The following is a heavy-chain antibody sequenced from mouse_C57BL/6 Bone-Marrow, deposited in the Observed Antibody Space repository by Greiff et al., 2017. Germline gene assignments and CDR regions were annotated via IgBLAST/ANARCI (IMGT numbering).Heavy chain of an antibody. CDR3: AGTTVVDTEYYAMDY. CDR2: IHPNSGST. J-gene: IGHJ4*01. V-gene: IGHV1-64*01. D-gene: IGHD1-1*01. CDR1: GYTFTSYW. Sequence: QVQLQQPGAELVKPGASVKLSCKASGYTFTSYWMHWVKQRPGQGLEWIGMIHPNSGSTNYNEKFKSKATLTVDKSSSTAYMQLSSLTSEDSAVYYCAGTTVVDTEYYAMDYWGQGISVTVAS.